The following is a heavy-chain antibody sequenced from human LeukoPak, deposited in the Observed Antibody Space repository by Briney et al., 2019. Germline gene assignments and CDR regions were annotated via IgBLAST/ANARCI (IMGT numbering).Heavy chain of an antibody. J-gene: IGHJ4*02. CDR1: GFTFSTYA. V-gene: IGHV3-23*01. D-gene: IGHD2-15*01. Sequence: PGGSLRLSCAASGFTFSTYAMSWVRQIPGKGLEWVSAISGSDDGTYYADSVKGRFTISRDNSRNTLYLQINTLRDEDTAVYFCAKSPVSSCRGSFCYPFDYWGQGNLVTVSS. CDR2: ISGSDDGT. CDR3: AKSPVSSCRGSFCYPFDY.